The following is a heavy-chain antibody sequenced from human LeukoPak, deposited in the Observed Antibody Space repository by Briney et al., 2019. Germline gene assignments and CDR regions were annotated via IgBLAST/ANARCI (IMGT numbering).Heavy chain of an antibody. D-gene: IGHD5-24*01. J-gene: IGHJ4*02. CDR3: AKVEMATSPGGIDY. CDR1: GFTFSTYG. Sequence: GGSLRLSCAASGFTFSTYGMHWVRQASGKGLEWVTFIRYDGSNKYYADSVKGRFTISRDNSKSTLYLQMNSLRVEDTAMYYCAKVEMATSPGGIDYWGQGTLVTVSS. V-gene: IGHV3-30*02. CDR2: IRYDGSNK.